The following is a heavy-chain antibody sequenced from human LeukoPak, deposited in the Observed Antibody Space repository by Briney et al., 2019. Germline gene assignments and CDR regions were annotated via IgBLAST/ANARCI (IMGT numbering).Heavy chain of an antibody. D-gene: IGHD3-16*01. Sequence: SETLSLTCTVSGDSISSYYWSWIRQPPGKGLEWIGYIYDSGKTNYNASLISRVTISVDTSKNQFSLKLTSVTPADTAVYYCARGWGTLDYWGQGTLVTVSS. CDR3: ARGWGTLDY. V-gene: IGHV4-59*01. CDR2: IYDSGKT. CDR1: GDSISSYY. J-gene: IGHJ4*02.